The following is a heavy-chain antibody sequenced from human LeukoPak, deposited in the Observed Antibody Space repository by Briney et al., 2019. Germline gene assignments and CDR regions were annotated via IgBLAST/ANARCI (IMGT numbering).Heavy chain of an antibody. D-gene: IGHD6-13*01. CDR1: GYTLTELS. V-gene: IGHV1-24*01. Sequence: ASVKVSCKVSGYTLTELSMHWVRQAPGKGLEWMGGFDPEDGETIYAQKFQGRVTMTEDTSTDTAYMELGSLRAEDTAVYYCPTGEADSSSWSLDYWGQGNLVSVSS. J-gene: IGHJ4*02. CDR3: PTGEADSSSWSLDY. CDR2: FDPEDGET.